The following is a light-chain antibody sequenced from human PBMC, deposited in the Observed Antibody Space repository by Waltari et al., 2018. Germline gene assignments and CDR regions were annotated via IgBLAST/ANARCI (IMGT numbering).Light chain of an antibody. Sequence: IQMTQSPSSLSASVGDRVTITCRASQRISNYLNWYQQKRGKAPKLLIYATSSLQTGVPSRFSGSGSGTDFTLTISSLHPEDFATYYCQQSYSTLPYTFGQGTKLEIK. J-gene: IGKJ2*01. CDR1: QRISNY. V-gene: IGKV1-39*01. CDR3: QQSYSTLPYT. CDR2: ATS.